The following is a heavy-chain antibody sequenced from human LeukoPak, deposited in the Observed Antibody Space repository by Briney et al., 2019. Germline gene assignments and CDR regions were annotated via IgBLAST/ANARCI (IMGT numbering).Heavy chain of an antibody. CDR3: ARYVAAAGIDY. V-gene: IGHV4-59*01. D-gene: IGHD6-13*01. CDR2: IYYSGST. Sequence: SETLSLTCTVSGGSISSYYWSWIRQPPGKGLEWIGYIYYSGSTNYNPSLKSRVTISVDTSKNQFSLKLSSVTAADTAVYYCARYVAAAGIDYWGQGTLVTVSS. CDR1: GGSISSYY. J-gene: IGHJ4*02.